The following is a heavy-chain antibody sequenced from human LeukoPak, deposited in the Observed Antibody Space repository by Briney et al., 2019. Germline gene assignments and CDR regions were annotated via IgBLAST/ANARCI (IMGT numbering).Heavy chain of an antibody. CDR1: GFTFDDYG. Sequence: PGGSLRLSCAASGFTFDDYGMSWVRHAPGKGLEWVSGINWNGGSTGYADSVKGRFTISRDNSKNTLYLQMNSLRAEDTAVYYCAKDAFGLVRTGFDYWGQGTLVTVSS. V-gene: IGHV3-20*04. CDR3: AKDAFGLVRTGFDY. J-gene: IGHJ4*02. CDR2: INWNGGST. D-gene: IGHD6-6*01.